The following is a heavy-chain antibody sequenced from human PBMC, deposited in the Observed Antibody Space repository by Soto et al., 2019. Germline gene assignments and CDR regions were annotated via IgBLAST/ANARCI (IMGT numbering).Heavy chain of an antibody. J-gene: IGHJ4*02. CDR2: ISLDGRNE. V-gene: IGHV3-30*04. CDR1: GFTFSSYA. Sequence: GGSLRLSCVASGFTFSSYAMHWVRQAPGKGLEWVAAISLDGRNENYAASVKGRFTISRDNAKNSLYLQMNSLRDEDTAVYFCEREDITGTRRFDYWGQGTLVTVSS. D-gene: IGHD1-20*01. CDR3: EREDITGTRRFDY.